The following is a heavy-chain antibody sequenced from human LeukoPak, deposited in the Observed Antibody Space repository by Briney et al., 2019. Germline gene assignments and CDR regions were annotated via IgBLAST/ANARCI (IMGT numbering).Heavy chain of an antibody. CDR1: GYTFTGYY. J-gene: IGHJ3*02. D-gene: IGHD3-22*01. CDR2: INPNSGGT. CDR3: ARSRYYDSSGPPAFDI. V-gene: IGHV1-2*04. Sequence: ASVKVSCKASGYTFTGYYMHWVRQAPGQGLEWMGWINPNSGGTNYAQKFQGWVTMTRDTSISTAYMELSRLRSDDTAMYYCARSRYYDSSGPPAFDIWGQGTMVTVSS.